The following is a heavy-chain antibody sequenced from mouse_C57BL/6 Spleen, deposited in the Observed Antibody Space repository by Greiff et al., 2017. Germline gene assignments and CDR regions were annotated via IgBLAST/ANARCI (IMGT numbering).Heavy chain of an antibody. Sequence: QVQLQQSGPGLVAPSQSLSITCTVSGFSLTSYGVSWVRQPPGKGLEWLGVIWGYGSTNSHSALISRLSISKDNSKSQVCLKLNSLKTDDTATYYCAKENYYGSRDAMDYWGQGTSVTVSS. CDR2: IWGYGST. D-gene: IGHD1-1*01. CDR3: AKENYYGSRDAMDY. V-gene: IGHV2-3*01. CDR1: GFSLTSYG. J-gene: IGHJ4*01.